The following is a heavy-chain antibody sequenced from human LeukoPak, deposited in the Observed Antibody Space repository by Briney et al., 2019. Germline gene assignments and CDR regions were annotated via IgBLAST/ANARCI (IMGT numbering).Heavy chain of an antibody. D-gene: IGHD1-1*01. CDR3: ARVPSTGTSG. V-gene: IGHV3-66*02. J-gene: IGHJ4*02. CDR1: GFTVSSNY. Sequence: GGSLRLSCAASGFTVSSNYMSWVRQAPGEGLEWVSVIYSGGSTYYADSVKGRFTISRDSSKNTLYLQMNSLRAEDTAVYYCARVPSTGTSGWGQGTLVTVSS. CDR2: IYSGGST.